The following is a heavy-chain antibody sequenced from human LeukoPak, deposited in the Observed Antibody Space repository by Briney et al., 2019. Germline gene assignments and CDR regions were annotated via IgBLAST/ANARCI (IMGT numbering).Heavy chain of an antibody. Sequence: SETLSLTCTVSGGSISSYYWSWIRQPPGKGLEWIGEINHSGSTNYNPSLKSRVTISVDTSKNQFSLKLSSVTAADTAVYYCARRKGRSVIGLDYWGQGTLVTVSS. CDR2: INHSGST. D-gene: IGHD1-26*01. CDR1: GGSISSYY. CDR3: ARRKGRSVIGLDY. V-gene: IGHV4-34*01. J-gene: IGHJ4*02.